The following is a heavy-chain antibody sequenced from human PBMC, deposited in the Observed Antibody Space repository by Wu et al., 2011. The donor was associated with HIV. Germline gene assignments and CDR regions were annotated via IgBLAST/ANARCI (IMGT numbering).Heavy chain of an antibody. J-gene: IGHJ4*02. CDR3: ARETLLSGSYSPQIDY. CDR2: INPNSGGT. D-gene: IGHD1-26*01. Sequence: QVQLVQSGAEVKKPGASVKVSCKASGYTFTDYYMHWVRQAPGQGLEWMGWINPNSGGTNYAQKFQGRVTVTRDTSISTAYMELSRLTSDDTAVYYCARETLLSGSYSPQIDYWGQGTLVTVSS. V-gene: IGHV1-2*02. CDR1: GYTFTDYY.